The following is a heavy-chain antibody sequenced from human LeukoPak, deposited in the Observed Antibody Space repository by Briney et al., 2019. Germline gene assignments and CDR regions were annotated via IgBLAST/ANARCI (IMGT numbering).Heavy chain of an antibody. CDR1: GFSLSTSGVG. J-gene: IGHJ4*02. D-gene: IGHD6-19*01. V-gene: IGHV2-5*02. Sequence: SGPTLVNPTQTLTLTCTFSGFSLSTSGVGVGWIRQPPGKALEWLALIYWDDDKRYSPSLKRKLTITKDNSKNQVVLTMTNMDPVDTATYYCAHRTVAGRHLDYWGQGTLVTVSS. CDR2: IYWDDDK. CDR3: AHRTVAGRHLDY.